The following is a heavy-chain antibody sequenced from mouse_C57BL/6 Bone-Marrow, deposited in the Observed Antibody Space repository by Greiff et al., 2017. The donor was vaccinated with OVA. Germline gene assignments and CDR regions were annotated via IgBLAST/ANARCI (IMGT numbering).Heavy chain of an antibody. V-gene: IGHV6-3*01. CDR3: TGGVYYYGSSHGYYAMDY. Sequence: EVKLMESGGGLVQPGGSMKLSCVASGFTFSNYWMNWVRQSPEKGLEWVAQIRLKSDNYATPYAESVKGRFTISRDDSKSSVYLQMNNLRAEDTGIYYCTGGVYYYGSSHGYYAMDYWGQGTSVTVSS. CDR1: GFTFSNYW. J-gene: IGHJ4*01. CDR2: IRLKSDNYAT. D-gene: IGHD1-1*01.